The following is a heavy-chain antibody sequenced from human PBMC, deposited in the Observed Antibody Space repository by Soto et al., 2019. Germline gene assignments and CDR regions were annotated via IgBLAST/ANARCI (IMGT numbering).Heavy chain of an antibody. CDR1: GYTLTSYA. CDR3: ARKYCGGDCYSYYYGMDV. D-gene: IGHD2-21*02. Sequence: GASVKVSCKASGYTLTSYAMHWVRQAPGQRLEWMGWINAGNGNTKYSQKFQGRVTITRDTSASTAYMELSSLRSEDTAVYYCARKYCGGDCYSYYYGMDVWGQGTTVTVSS. V-gene: IGHV1-3*01. CDR2: INAGNGNT. J-gene: IGHJ6*02.